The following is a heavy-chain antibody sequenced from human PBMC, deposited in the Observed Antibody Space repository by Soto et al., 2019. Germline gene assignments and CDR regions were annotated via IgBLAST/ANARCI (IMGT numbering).Heavy chain of an antibody. V-gene: IGHV3-23*01. CDR3: AKLGYCSGGSCYSRTIGAFDI. Sequence: EGSLRLSCAASGFTFSSYAMSWVRQAPGKGLEWVSAISGSGGSTYYADSVKGRFTISRDNSKNTLYLQMNSLRAEDTAVYYCAKLGYCSGGSCYSRTIGAFDIWGQGTMVTVSS. CDR2: ISGSGGST. J-gene: IGHJ3*02. CDR1: GFTFSSYA. D-gene: IGHD2-15*01.